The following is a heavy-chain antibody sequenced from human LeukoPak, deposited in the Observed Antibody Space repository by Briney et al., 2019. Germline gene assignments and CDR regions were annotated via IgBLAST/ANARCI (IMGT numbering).Heavy chain of an antibody. J-gene: IGHJ4*02. CDR1: GGSIARSGYY. V-gene: IGHV4-39*01. D-gene: IGHD2-21*02. Sequence: PSETLSLTCTVSGGSIARSGYYWSWVRQPPGKGLEWIATIYYSATTYYHAPLKRRVTISVDTSKNQFSLKVSSVTAADTAVYYCARYVVVTAKYYFDYWGQGTLVTVSS. CDR2: IYYSATT. CDR3: ARYVVVTAKYYFDY.